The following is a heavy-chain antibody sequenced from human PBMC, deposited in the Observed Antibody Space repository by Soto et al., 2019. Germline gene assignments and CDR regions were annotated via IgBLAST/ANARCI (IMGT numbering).Heavy chain of an antibody. J-gene: IGHJ4*02. Sequence: RASVKVSCKASGYTFTDYYMHWVRQAPGQGLEWMGWINPNSGGTNSAQKFQDRVTMTRDTSISTAYMELKRLRSDDTAVYYCARDPAEVLAVAGTSDYWGQGTLVTVSS. V-gene: IGHV1-2*02. CDR1: GYTFTDYY. CDR3: ARDPAEVLAVAGTSDY. CDR2: INPNSGGT. D-gene: IGHD6-13*01.